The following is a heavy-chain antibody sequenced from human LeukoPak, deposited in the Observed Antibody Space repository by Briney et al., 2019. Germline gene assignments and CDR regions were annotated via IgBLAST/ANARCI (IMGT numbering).Heavy chain of an antibody. CDR3: ARGSTLLWFGEFDY. CDR2: INSDGSST. Sequence: PGGSLRLSCAASGFTFSSYWMHWVRQAPGKGLVWVSRINSDGSSTSYADSVKGRFTISRDNAKNTLYLHMNSLRAEDTAVYYCARGSTLLWFGEFDYWGQGTLVTVSS. V-gene: IGHV3-74*01. J-gene: IGHJ4*02. CDR1: GFTFSSYW. D-gene: IGHD3-10*01.